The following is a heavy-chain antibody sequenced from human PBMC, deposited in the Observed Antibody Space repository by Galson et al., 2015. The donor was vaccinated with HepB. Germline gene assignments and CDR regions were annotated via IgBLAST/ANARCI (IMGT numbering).Heavy chain of an antibody. CDR3: ARDRAFAFDV. V-gene: IGHV3-48*02. J-gene: IGHJ3*01. CDR1: GFTFTDYT. Sequence: FLRLSCAASGFTFTDYTMNWVRQAPGKGLEWVSYINTNRDTMYYADSVKGRFTISADSAKNSLYLQMNSLRDEDTAVYYCARDRAFAFDVWGQGALVTVSS. CDR2: INTNRDTM.